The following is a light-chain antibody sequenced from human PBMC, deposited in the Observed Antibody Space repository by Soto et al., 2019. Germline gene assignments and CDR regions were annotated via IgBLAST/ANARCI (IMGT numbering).Light chain of an antibody. V-gene: IGKV3-20*01. CDR2: GAS. J-gene: IGKJ5*01. CDR3: QQYGSAPLIS. Sequence: ATLSCRASQTVSITYLTWYQQKPGQAPRLLIFGASKRATGIPGRFSGSGSGRDFTLTISGLEPEDFAGYYCQQYGSAPLISFGQGTRLEIK. CDR1: QTVSITY.